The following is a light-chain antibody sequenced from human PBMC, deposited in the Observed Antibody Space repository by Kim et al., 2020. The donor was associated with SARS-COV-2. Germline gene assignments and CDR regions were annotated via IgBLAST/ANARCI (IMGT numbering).Light chain of an antibody. V-gene: IGKV3D-20*01. J-gene: IGKJ2*01. Sequence: SHGERPPLSCGASQSVSNRYLAWYQQKPGLAPRLLIYGASSSATGIPDRFSGSGSGTDFTLTISRLEPEDFAVYYCQQYGSSPPYTCGQGTKLEI. CDR1: QSVSNRY. CDR2: GAS. CDR3: QQYGSSPPYT.